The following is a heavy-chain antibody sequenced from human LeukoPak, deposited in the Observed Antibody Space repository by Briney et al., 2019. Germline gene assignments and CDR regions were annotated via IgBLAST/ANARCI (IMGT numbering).Heavy chain of an antibody. Sequence: GGSLRLSCAASGFTFGTYAMSWVRQAPGKGLEWVSTISGSGGRTYYADSVKGRFTISRDNSKNTLYLQMNSLRAEGAAVYFCAKDYSGSYYALDYWGQGTLVTVSS. CDR3: AKDYSGSYYALDY. D-gene: IGHD1-26*01. CDR1: GFTFGTYA. J-gene: IGHJ4*02. CDR2: ISGSGGRT. V-gene: IGHV3-23*01.